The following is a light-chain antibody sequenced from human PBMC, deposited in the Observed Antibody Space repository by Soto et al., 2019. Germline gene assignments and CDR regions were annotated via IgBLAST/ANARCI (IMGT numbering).Light chain of an antibody. CDR3: NSYTTSCTYV. V-gene: IGLV2-14*03. Sequence: QSVLTQPASVSGSPGQSIAISCTGTSSDVGAYNYVSWYQQHPGKAPKLMIYDVSNRPSGVSNRFSGSKSGNTASLTISGLQAEDEADYYCNSYTTSCTYVFGSGTNVTVL. CDR2: DVS. J-gene: IGLJ1*01. CDR1: SSDVGAYNY.